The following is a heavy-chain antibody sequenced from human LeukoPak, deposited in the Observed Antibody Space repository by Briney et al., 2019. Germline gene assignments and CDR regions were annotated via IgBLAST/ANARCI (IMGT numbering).Heavy chain of an antibody. CDR3: ARERKYDSNFDY. J-gene: IGHJ4*02. Sequence: GGSLRLSCAASGFTFSSYWMHWVRHPPGKGLVWVSRIKNDGSTTTYADSVKGRFTVSRDNAKNTLYLQMNSLRAEDTAVYYCARERKYDSNFDYWGQGTLVTVSS. CDR1: GFTFSSYW. CDR2: IKNDGSTT. V-gene: IGHV3-74*01. D-gene: IGHD1-1*01.